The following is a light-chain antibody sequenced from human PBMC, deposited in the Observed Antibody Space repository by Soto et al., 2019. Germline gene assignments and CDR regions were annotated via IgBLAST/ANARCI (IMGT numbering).Light chain of an antibody. Sequence: QSLPTQPASVSGSPGQSIPISCTGTISDVGGYNYVSWYQQHPGKAPKLMIYEVSNRPSGVSNRFSGSKSGNTASLTISGLQAEDEADYYCRSYTSSSTSVFGTGTKVTVL. CDR1: ISDVGGYNY. CDR3: RSYTSSSTSV. J-gene: IGLJ1*01. CDR2: EVS. V-gene: IGLV2-14*01.